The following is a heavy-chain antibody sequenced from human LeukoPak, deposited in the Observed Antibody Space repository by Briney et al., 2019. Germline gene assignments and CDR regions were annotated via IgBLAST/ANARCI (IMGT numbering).Heavy chain of an antibody. J-gene: IGHJ4*02. CDR2: IYHSGSA. Sequence: SETLSLTCTVSGGSFSSYYWSWIRQPPGKGLEWIGYIYHSGSANYNPSLKSRVTISLDTSKNQFSLKLTSVTAADTALYYCARPTTGYSSGWNYFDYWGQGALVTVSS. D-gene: IGHD6-19*01. CDR3: ARPTTGYSSGWNYFDY. CDR1: GGSFSSYY. V-gene: IGHV4-59*01.